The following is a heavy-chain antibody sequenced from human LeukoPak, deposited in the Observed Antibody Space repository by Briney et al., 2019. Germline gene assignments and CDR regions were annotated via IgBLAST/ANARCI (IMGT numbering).Heavy chain of an antibody. V-gene: IGHV3-7*01. J-gene: IGHJ4*02. CDR3: ASPWGTGTHTPFDY. Sequence: GGSLRLSCAASGFTFSSYWMSWVRQAPGEGLEWVANIKQDGSEKYYVDSVKGRFTISRDNAKNSLYLQMNSLRAEDTAVYYCASPWGTGTHTPFDYWGQGTLVTVSS. CDR1: GFTFSSYW. D-gene: IGHD1-7*01. CDR2: IKQDGSEK.